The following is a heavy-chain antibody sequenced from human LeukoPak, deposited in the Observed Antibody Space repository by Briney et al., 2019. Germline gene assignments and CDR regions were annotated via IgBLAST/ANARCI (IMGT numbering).Heavy chain of an antibody. J-gene: IGHJ4*02. CDR2: ISGSGGST. CDR3: AREDDYDSSGYPD. V-gene: IGHV3-23*01. Sequence: GGSLRLSCAASGFTFSSYAMSWVRQAPGKGLEWASAISGSGGSTYYADSVKGRFTISRDNSKNTLYLQMNSLRDEDTAVYYCAREDDYDSSGYPDWGQGTLVTVSS. CDR1: GFTFSSYA. D-gene: IGHD3-22*01.